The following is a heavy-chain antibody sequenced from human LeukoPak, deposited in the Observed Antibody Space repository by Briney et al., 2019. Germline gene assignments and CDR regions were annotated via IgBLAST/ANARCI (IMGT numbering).Heavy chain of an antibody. CDR1: GGSISSYY. Sequence: PSETLSLTCTVSGGSISSYYWSWIRQPPGKGLEWIGYIYYSGSTNYNPSLKSRVTISVDTSKNQFSLKLSSVTAADTAVYYCARISNSGYDSRGAFDIWGQGTMVTVSS. CDR2: IYYSGST. CDR3: ARISNSGYDSRGAFDI. V-gene: IGHV4-59*01. D-gene: IGHD3-22*01. J-gene: IGHJ3*02.